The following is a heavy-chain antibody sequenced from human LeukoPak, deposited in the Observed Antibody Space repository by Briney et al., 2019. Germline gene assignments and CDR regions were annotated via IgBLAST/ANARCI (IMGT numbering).Heavy chain of an antibody. V-gene: IGHV1-3*01. D-gene: IGHD3-22*01. Sequence: ASVKVSCKASGYTSTSYAMHWVRQAPGQRLEWMGRINAGNGNTKYSQKFQGRVTITRDTSASTAYMALSSLRSEDTAVYYCAREAGYYDSSGYYSFDYWGQGTLVTVSS. CDR1: GYTSTSYA. CDR2: INAGNGNT. CDR3: AREAGYYDSSGYYSFDY. J-gene: IGHJ4*02.